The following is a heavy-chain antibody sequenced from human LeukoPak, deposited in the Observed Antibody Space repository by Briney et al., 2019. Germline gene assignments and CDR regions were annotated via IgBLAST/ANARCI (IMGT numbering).Heavy chain of an antibody. J-gene: IGHJ5*02. V-gene: IGHV4-39*07. CDR2: IYYSRST. Sequence: SETLSLTCTVSDGSISSYYWSWIRQPPGKGLEWIGSIYYSRSTYYNPSLKSRVTISVDTSKNQFSLKLSSVTAADTAVYYCARDRDDDPNSSWYRSGLNWFDPWGQGTLVTVSS. D-gene: IGHD6-13*01. CDR1: DGSISSYY. CDR3: ARDRDDDPNSSWYRSGLNWFDP.